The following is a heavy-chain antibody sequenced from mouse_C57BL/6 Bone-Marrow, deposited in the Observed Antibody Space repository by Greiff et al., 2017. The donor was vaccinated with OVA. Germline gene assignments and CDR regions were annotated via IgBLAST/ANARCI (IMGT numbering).Heavy chain of an antibody. CDR2: IRSKSNNYAT. V-gene: IGHV10-1*01. CDR1: GFSFNTYA. Sequence: EVNVVESGGGLVQPKGSLKLSCAASGFSFNTYAMNWVRQAPGKGLEWVARIRSKSNNYATYYADSVKDRFTISRDDSESMLYLQMNNLKTEDTAMYYCVRHELDDYDVDYYAMDYWGQGTSVTVSS. CDR3: VRHELDDYDVDYYAMDY. D-gene: IGHD2-4*01. J-gene: IGHJ4*01.